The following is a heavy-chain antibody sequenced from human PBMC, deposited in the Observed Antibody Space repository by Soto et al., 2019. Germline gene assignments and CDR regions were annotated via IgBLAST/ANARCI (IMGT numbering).Heavy chain of an antibody. CDR3: AAEKEQLPSF. Sequence: LSLTCTVSGGSISSYYCSLIRQSPGKGLEWIGYLYNTGSTIYNPSLKSRVTISVDTSKNQFSLKMNSVTAADTAVYYCAAEKEQLPSFWGQGTLVSVSS. CDR2: LYNTGST. D-gene: IGHD6-13*01. CDR1: GGSISSYY. J-gene: IGHJ1*01. V-gene: IGHV4-59*01.